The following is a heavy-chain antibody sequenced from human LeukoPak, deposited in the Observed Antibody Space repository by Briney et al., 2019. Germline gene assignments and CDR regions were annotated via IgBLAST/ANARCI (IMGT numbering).Heavy chain of an antibody. CDR1: GFTVSSNY. CDR2: IYSGGST. D-gene: IGHD6-13*01. V-gene: IGHV3-53*01. CDR3: ARVRSSSWYYYYYYMDV. J-gene: IGHJ6*03. Sequence: GGSLRLSCAVSGFTVSSNYMSWVRQAPGKGLEWVSVIYSGGSTYYADSVKGRFTISRDNSKNTLYLQMNSLRAEDTAVYYCARVRSSSWYYYYYYMDVWGKGTTVTVSS.